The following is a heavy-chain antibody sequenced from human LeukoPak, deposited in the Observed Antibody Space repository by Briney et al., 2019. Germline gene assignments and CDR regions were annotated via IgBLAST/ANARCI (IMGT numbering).Heavy chain of an antibody. CDR3: ARLRDGYNLAFNY. CDR2: MNPNSGNT. J-gene: IGHJ4*02. CDR1: GYTFTSYD. D-gene: IGHD5-24*01. V-gene: IGHV1-8*01. Sequence: ASVKVSCKASGYTFTSYDINWVRQATGQGLEWMGWMNPNSGNTGYAQKFQGRVTMTRNTSISTAYMELSSLRSDDTAVYYCARLRDGYNLAFNYWGQGTLVTVSS.